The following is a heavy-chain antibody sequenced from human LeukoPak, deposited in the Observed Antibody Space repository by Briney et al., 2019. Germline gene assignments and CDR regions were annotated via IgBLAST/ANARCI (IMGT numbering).Heavy chain of an antibody. CDR2: FYHSGIT. CDR3: AGRYYYYDTSGYFDY. J-gene: IGHJ4*02. Sequence: SETLSLTCTVSGYSISSGYFWGWIRQPPGKGLEWIGSFYHSGITYYNPSLKSRVTISVEMSKNQFSLKLSSVTAADTAVYYCAGRYYYYDTSGYFDYWGQGTLVTVSS. D-gene: IGHD3-22*01. CDR1: GYSISSGYF. V-gene: IGHV4-38-2*02.